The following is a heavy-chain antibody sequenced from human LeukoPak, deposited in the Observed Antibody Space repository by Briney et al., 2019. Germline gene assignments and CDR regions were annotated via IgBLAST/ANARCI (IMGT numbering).Heavy chain of an antibody. CDR3: ARRGATGYYFDY. Sequence: MTSETLSLTCTVSGGSISSSSYYWGWIRQPPGKGLEWIGYIFHSGFTNYNPSLESRVTISVDTSKNQVSLKLNSVSAADTAVYYCARRGATGYYFDYWGQGTLVTVSS. D-gene: IGHD1-26*01. J-gene: IGHJ4*02. CDR1: GGSISSSSYY. V-gene: IGHV4-61*05. CDR2: IFHSGFT.